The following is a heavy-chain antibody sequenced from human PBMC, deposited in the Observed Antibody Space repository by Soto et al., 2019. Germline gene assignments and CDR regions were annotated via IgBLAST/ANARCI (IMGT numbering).Heavy chain of an antibody. CDR2: ISCCGGST. CDR3: AKADGEQWLIPHLDN. CDR1: GFNFKQFA. V-gene: IGHV3-23*01. D-gene: IGHD6-19*01. Sequence: EVHLLESGGGVVQPGGSLRLSCVASGFNFKQFAMAWVRQATGEGLEWVSGISCCGGSTSYADSVKGRFSTARDDSKNTLSLQMNGLRVEDTAQYFCAKADGEQWLIPHLDNWGQGTLVTVS. J-gene: IGHJ4*02.